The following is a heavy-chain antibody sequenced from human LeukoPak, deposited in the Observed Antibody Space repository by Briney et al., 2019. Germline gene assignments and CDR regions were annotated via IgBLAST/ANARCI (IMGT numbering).Heavy chain of an antibody. CDR2: VFHSGST. Sequence: YWVWIRQXPGKGLEWIGSVFHSGSTYYNASLKSRVTISVDTSGNQFSLKLSSVTAADTAVYYCARRRDGYNEDFFDYWGQGTLVTVSS. V-gene: IGHV4-39*01. D-gene: IGHD5-24*01. CDR1: Y. CDR3: ARRRDGYNEDFFDY. J-gene: IGHJ4*02.